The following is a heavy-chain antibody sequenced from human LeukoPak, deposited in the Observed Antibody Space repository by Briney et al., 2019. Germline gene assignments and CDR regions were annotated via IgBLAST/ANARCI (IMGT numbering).Heavy chain of an antibody. D-gene: IGHD3-22*01. Sequence: PSETLSLTCTVSGGSIFGHYFNWIRQAPGKGLEWIGYIHSNGITSYNPSLRSRGTMSIATSRSQFSLRLTSVTAADTAIYYCARRAYYDTSGYSPASGYFDLWGRSTLVTVSS. V-gene: IGHV4-4*08. CDR2: IHSNGIT. CDR1: GGSIFGHY. J-gene: IGHJ2*01. CDR3: ARRAYYDTSGYSPASGYFDL.